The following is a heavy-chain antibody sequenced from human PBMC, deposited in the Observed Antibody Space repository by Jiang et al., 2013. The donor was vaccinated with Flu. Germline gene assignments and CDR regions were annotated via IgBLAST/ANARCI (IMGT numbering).Heavy chain of an antibody. CDR1: GFSFSSYW. J-gene: IGHJ4*02. CDR3: VRGSSGSYSTPNFDS. D-gene: IGHD6-19*01. V-gene: IGHV3-74*01. Sequence: QLVESGGGLAQPGGSLRLSCAASGFSFSSYWMHWVRQAPGKGLVWVSRINNDGTTSYVDSVRGRFTIARDDTEKTLYLEMNRLTVEDTAVYYCVRGSSGSYSTPNFDSWGQGTLVTVSS. CDR2: INNDGTT.